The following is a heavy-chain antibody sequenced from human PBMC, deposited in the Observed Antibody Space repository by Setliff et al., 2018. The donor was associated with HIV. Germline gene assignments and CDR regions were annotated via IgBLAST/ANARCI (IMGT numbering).Heavy chain of an antibody. D-gene: IGHD4-17*01. CDR1: GFIFSSYA. Sequence: GGSLRLSCAASGFIFSSYAMSWVRQAPGKGLEWVSAISGSGTNTYYADSVKGRFTISRDNSKNTLYLQMNSLRAEDTAVYYCAKFFGGYGDYMGFDYWGQGTLVTVSS. CDR3: AKFFGGYGDYMGFDY. CDR2: ISGSGTNT. J-gene: IGHJ4*02. V-gene: IGHV3-23*01.